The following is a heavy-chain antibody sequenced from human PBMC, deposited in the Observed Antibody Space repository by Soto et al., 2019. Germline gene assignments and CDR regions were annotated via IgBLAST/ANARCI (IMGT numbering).Heavy chain of an antibody. J-gene: IGHJ6*02. CDR3: ARVTADILTGYYGYYYYYGMDV. CDR2: IYHSGST. CDR1: GGSISSSNW. D-gene: IGHD3-9*01. Sequence: PSETLSLTCAVSGGSISSSNWWSWVRQPPGKGLEWIGEIYHSGSTNYNPSLKSRVTISVDKSKNQFSLELSSVTAADTAVYYCARVTADILTGYYGYYYYYGMDVWGQGTTVTVSS. V-gene: IGHV4-4*02.